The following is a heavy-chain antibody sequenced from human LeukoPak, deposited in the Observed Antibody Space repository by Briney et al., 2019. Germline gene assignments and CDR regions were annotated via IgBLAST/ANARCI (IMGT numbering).Heavy chain of an antibody. J-gene: IGHJ4*02. CDR3: AKDPIWWNYFDY. CDR1: GFTFSRHG. CDR2: ISYDGSNK. Sequence: GGSLRLSCAASGFTFSRHGMPWVRQAPGKGLEWVAVISYDGSNKHYADSVKGRFTISRDNSKNTLYLQMDSLRAEDTAVYYCAKDPIWWNYFDYWGQGTLVTVSS. D-gene: IGHD2-8*02. V-gene: IGHV3-30*18.